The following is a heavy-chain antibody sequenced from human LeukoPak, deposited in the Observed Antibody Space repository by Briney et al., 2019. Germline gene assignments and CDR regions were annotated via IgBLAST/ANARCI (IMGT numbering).Heavy chain of an antibody. Sequence: ASVKVSCRTSGYTFAAYYIHWVRHAPRQGLEWMGWVNPNGGGTNYAQKFKDRLTMTRDTSISTAYMELSSLESDDTAVYFCAREGVGGAYAMDVWGQGTTVTVSS. CDR2: VNPNGGGT. CDR1: GYTFAAYY. V-gene: IGHV1-2*02. CDR3: AREGVGGAYAMDV. J-gene: IGHJ6*02. D-gene: IGHD2-21*01.